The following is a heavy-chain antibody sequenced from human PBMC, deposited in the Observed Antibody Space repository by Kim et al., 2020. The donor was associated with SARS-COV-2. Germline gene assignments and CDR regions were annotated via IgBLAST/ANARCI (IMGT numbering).Heavy chain of an antibody. CDR2: A. Sequence: ANYAQKFQGRVTITADKSTSTAYMELSSLRSEDTAVYYCARMGSGSYHDYWGQGTLVTVSS. CDR3: ARMGSGSYHDY. V-gene: IGHV1-69*02. J-gene: IGHJ4*02. D-gene: IGHD1-26*01.